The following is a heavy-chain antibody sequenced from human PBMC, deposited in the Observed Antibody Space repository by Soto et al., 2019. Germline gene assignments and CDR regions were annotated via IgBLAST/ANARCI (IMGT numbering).Heavy chain of an antibody. J-gene: IGHJ6*02. CDR1: GYTFIRDASYS. CDR3: ARSGNYYYHMDV. Sequence: ASVKVSCKASGYTFIRDASYSISWVRQAPGQGLEWMGWISTYNGDTNYAQKLQGRVTMTTHTSTSTAYMELRSLRSDDTAAYYCARSGNYYYHMDVWGQGTTVTVSS. CDR2: ISTYNGDT. V-gene: IGHV1-18*01.